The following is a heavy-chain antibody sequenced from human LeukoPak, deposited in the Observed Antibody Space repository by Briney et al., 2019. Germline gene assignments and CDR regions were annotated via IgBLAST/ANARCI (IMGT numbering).Heavy chain of an antibody. CDR1: GYTFSSYG. V-gene: IGHV1-69*13. CDR2: IIPIFGTA. D-gene: IGHD5-24*01. CDR3: ARESRGMATISYYFDY. Sequence: SVKVSCKASGYTFSSYGISWVRQAPGQGLEWMGGIIPIFGTANYAQKFQGRVTITADESTSTAYMELSSLRSEDTAVYYCARESRGMATISYYFDYWGQGTLVTVSS. J-gene: IGHJ4*02.